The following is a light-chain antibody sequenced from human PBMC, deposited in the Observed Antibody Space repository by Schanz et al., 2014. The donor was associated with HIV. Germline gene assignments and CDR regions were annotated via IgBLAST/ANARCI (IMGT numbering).Light chain of an antibody. CDR2: RAS. CDR3: QQSNSYSIT. J-gene: IGKJ5*01. CDR1: QTISTL. V-gene: IGKV1-5*03. Sequence: DIQMTQSPSTLSASVGDRVTITCRASQTISTLLAWYQQKPGKAPRLLMYRASTLESGVPSRFSGSGSGTEFTLTISSLQPDDFATYYCQQSNSYSITFGQGTRLEIK.